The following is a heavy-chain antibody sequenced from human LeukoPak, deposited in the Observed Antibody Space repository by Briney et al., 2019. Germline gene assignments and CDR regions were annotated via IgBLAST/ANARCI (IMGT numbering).Heavy chain of an antibody. Sequence: GGSLRLSCAASGFTFATYGMHWVRLAPGKGLEWVAFIQNDEIDKFYADSVRGRFTVSRDNSKNTLYLQMDSLRPEDTAVYYCAKERKLPPFDCWGRGTPVTVSS. CDR2: IQNDEIDK. D-gene: IGHD4-23*01. CDR3: AKERKLPPFDC. J-gene: IGHJ4*02. CDR1: GFTFATYG. V-gene: IGHV3-30*02.